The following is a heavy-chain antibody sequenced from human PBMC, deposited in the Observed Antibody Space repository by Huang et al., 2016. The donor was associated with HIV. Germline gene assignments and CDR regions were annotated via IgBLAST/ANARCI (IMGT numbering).Heavy chain of an antibody. CDR1: GGSINNHY. V-gene: IGHV4-59*11. J-gene: IGHJ3*02. Sequence: QMQLQESGPGLVKPSETLSLTCTVSGGSINNHYWSWIRQPPGKGLEWIGTIYFSGSTYYNPSLKSLVTISIETSKNQFSLNLHSVTAADTAVYYCAREAPATDAFDIWGHGTMVTVSS. CDR2: IYFSGST. CDR3: AREAPATDAFDI.